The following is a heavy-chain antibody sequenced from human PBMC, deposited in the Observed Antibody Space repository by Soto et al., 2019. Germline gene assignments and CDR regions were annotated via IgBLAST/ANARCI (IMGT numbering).Heavy chain of an antibody. D-gene: IGHD2-2*01. V-gene: IGHV6-1*01. Sequence: SQTLSLTCVISVDSVSSSSVTWNWIRQSPSRGLEWLGRTYFRSKWYNDYGESVRSRITIDPDTSKNQLSLHLNSVTPEDTAVYYCVRLVGNSWLDFWGQGTLVTVSS. CDR3: VRLVGNSWLDF. J-gene: IGHJ5*01. CDR1: VDSVSSSSVT. CDR2: TYFRSKWYN.